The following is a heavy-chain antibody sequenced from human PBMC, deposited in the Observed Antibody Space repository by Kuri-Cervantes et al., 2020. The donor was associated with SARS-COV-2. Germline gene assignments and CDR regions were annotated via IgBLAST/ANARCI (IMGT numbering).Heavy chain of an antibody. CDR1: GGSFRGYY. V-gene: IGHV4-34*01. Sequence: SQTLSLTCAVYGGSFRGYYWSWIRQPSGKGLEWIGEINHSGSTNYNPSLKSRVTISVDTSRNQFSLKLSSVTAADTAVYYCARPHGGNTGARGVDVWGQGTTVTVSS. J-gene: IGHJ6*02. CDR2: INHSGST. D-gene: IGHD3-16*01. CDR3: ARPHGGNTGARGVDV.